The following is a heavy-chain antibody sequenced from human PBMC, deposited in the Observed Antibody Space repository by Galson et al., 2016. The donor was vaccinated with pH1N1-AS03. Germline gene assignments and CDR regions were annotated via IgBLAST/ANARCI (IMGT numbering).Heavy chain of an antibody. CDR3: ARETIRAGEFDL. CDR2: ISYHGNNK. Sequence: LRLSCAASGFPFSSHSMHWARQAPDEGLEWVAGISYHGNNKFYAHSVKGRFTISRDSLQNTLDLQMNSLSAEDSAVYFCARETIRAGEFDLWGRGTVVTVSS. J-gene: IGHJ3*01. V-gene: IGHV3-30-3*01. D-gene: IGHD1-26*01. CDR1: GFPFSSHS.